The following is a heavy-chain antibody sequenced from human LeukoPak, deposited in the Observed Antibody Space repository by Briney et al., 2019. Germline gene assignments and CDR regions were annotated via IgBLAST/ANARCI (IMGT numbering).Heavy chain of an antibody. D-gene: IGHD3-10*01. CDR2: ISAYSGQT. CDR3: AGVAGFYWNSDSFDY. V-gene: IGHV1-18*01. J-gene: IGHJ4*02. Sequence: GASVKVSCKASGYTFTTSGISWVRQAPGQGLEWLGWISAYSGQTNYAQKVQGRVTMTTDTSTKTAYMELRSLGSDDTAVYYCAGVAGFYWNSDSFDYWGQGTQVTVSS. CDR1: GYTFTTSG.